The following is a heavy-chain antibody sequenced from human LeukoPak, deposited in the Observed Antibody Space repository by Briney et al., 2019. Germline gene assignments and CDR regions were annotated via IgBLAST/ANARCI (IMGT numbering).Heavy chain of an antibody. D-gene: IGHD3-16*02. V-gene: IGHV3-21*01. CDR3: ARDRDYDYVWGSYRYKTVPGY. CDR1: GFTFSRYN. Sequence: GGSLRLSCAASGFTFSRYNMTWVRQAPGKGLEWVSSISSSNTYISYADSVKGRFTISRDNAKNSLYLQMNSLRAEDTAVYYCARDRDYDYVWGSYRYKTVPGYWGQGTLVTVSS. J-gene: IGHJ4*02. CDR2: ISSSNTYI.